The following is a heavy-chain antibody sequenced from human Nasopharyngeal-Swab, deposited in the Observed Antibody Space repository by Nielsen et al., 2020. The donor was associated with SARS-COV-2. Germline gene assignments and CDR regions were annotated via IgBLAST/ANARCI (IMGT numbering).Heavy chain of an antibody. CDR3: ARAYYFDS. Sequence: GESLKISCAASGFTFSSYWMHWVRQAPGKGLVWVARIKSDGSSTSDADSVKGRFTISRDNAKNTLYLQMNSLRAEDTAVYYCARAYYFDSWGQETLVTVSS. CDR2: IKSDGSST. V-gene: IGHV3-74*01. J-gene: IGHJ4*02. CDR1: GFTFSSYW.